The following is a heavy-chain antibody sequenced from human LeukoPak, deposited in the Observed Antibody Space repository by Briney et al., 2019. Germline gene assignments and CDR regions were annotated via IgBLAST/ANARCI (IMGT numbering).Heavy chain of an antibody. V-gene: IGHV1-69*01. CDR1: GGTFSSYA. J-gene: IGHJ4*02. CDR2: IIPIFGTA. Sequence: GASVKVSCKASGGTFSSYAISWVRQAPGQGLEWMGGIIPIFGTANYAQKFQGRVTITADESTSTAYMELSRLRSDDTAVYYCARDRSSIAVAGTLRGYYFDYWGQGTLVTVSS. D-gene: IGHD6-19*01. CDR3: ARDRSSIAVAGTLRGYYFDY.